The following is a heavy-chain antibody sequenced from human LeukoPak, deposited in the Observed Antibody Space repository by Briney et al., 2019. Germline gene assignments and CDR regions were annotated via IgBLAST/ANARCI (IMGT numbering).Heavy chain of an antibody. CDR2: VSGSGGST. Sequence: PGGSLRLSCAASGFTFSGYAMSWVRQAPGKGLEWVSVVSGSGGSTYYADSVKGRFTISRDNSKNTLYLQMNSLRAEDTAVYYCAKDRHMVRGVINYWGQGTLVAVSS. D-gene: IGHD3-10*01. CDR1: GFTFSGYA. CDR3: AKDRHMVRGVINY. J-gene: IGHJ4*02. V-gene: IGHV3-23*01.